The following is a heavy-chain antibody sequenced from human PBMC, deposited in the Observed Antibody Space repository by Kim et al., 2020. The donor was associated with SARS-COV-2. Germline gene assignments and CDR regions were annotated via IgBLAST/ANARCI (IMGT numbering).Heavy chain of an antibody. CDR2: FDPEDGET. V-gene: IGHV1-24*01. D-gene: IGHD1-20*01. Sequence: ASVKVSCKVSGYTLTELSMHWVRQAPGKGLEWMGGFDPEDGETIYAQKFQGRVTMTEDTSTDTAYMELSRLRSEDTAVYYCATGSPITPDNWFDPWGQGTLVTVSS. J-gene: IGHJ5*02. CDR1: GYTLTELS. CDR3: ATGSPITPDNWFDP.